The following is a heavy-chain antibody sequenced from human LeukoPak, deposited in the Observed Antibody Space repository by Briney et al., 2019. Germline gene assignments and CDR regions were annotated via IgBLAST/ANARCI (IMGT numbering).Heavy chain of an antibody. D-gene: IGHD3-3*01. J-gene: IGHJ1*01. CDR2: INPSGGST. Sequence: ASVKVSCKASGYTFTSYYMHWVRQAPGQGLEWMGIINPSGGSTSYAQKFQGGVTMTRDTSTSTVYMELSSLRSEDTAVYYCALPKTYYDFWSGYYPGYFQHWGQGTLVTVSS. V-gene: IGHV1-46*03. CDR3: ALPKTYYDFWSGYYPGYFQH. CDR1: GYTFTSYY.